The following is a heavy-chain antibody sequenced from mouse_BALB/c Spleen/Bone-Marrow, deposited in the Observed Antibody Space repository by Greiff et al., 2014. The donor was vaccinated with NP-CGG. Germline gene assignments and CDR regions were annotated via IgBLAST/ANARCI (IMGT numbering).Heavy chain of an antibody. D-gene: IGHD3-2*02. CDR3: AREATYAMDY. J-gene: IGHJ4*01. CDR1: GFNIKDTY. CDR2: IDPANGNT. Sequence: VQLQQPGAELVKPGASVKLSCTASGFNIKDTYMHWVKQRPEQGLEWIGRIDPANGNTKSDPKFQGKATITADTSSNTAYPQLSSLTSEDTAVYYCAREATYAMDYWGQGTSVTVSS. V-gene: IGHV14-3*02.